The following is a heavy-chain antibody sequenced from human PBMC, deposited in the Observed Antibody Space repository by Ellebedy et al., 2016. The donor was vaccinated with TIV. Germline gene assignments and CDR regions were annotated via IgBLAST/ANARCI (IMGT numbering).Heavy chain of an antibody. CDR1: GLTFSSYA. V-gene: IGHV3-23*01. D-gene: IGHD2-2*01. CDR3: ARDRGTSGFYY. Sequence: GESLKISCAASGLTFSSYAMSWVRQAPGKGLEWVSAIGGRGGDTYYAYSVRGRFTISRNNSNNVFFLQMDRLRAGDTALYYCARDRGTSGFYYWGRGTRVTVSS. CDR2: IGGRGGDT. J-gene: IGHJ4*02.